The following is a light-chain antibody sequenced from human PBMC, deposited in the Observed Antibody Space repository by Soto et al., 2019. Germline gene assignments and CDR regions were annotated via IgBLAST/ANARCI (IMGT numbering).Light chain of an antibody. V-gene: IGKV3-20*01. CDR2: IAS. Sequence: EIVLTQSPGTLSLSPGERATLSCRASQSVGSNYLAWYQQKPGQAPRLLIYIASGRAAGIPDRFSGSGSGTDFTLPISRVEPEDFAVYYCQQYGTSPWTFGQGTKVEIK. CDR1: QSVGSNY. J-gene: IGKJ1*01. CDR3: QQYGTSPWT.